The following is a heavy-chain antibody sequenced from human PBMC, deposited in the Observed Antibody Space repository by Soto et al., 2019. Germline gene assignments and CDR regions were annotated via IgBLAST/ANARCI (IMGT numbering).Heavy chain of an antibody. Sequence: PGGSLTLSCAASGPILSDIWMTWDRQARGKGLEWVGRIKTNADDGTIDYAAPVRGRFTISRDDSKNTLYLQMTRLTPDDTGVYYCTTSNLGVDFWGPGTLVTVSS. J-gene: IGHJ4*02. CDR2: IKTNADDGTI. CDR3: TTSNLGVDF. CDR1: GPILSDIW. V-gene: IGHV3-15*01. D-gene: IGHD1-1*01.